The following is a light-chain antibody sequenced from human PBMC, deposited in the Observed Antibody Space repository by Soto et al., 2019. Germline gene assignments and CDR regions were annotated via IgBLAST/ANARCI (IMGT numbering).Light chain of an antibody. J-gene: IGKJ5*01. V-gene: IGKV3-15*01. CDR2: RAS. CDR1: QSISGN. CDR3: QQRSNWPPIT. Sequence: EILMTQSPATVSVSPGERATLSCRANQSISGNLAWYQQKPGQAPRLLINRASTRAPGIPARFSGSASGTEFTLTISSLQSEDFAVYYCQQRSNWPPITFGQGTRLEIK.